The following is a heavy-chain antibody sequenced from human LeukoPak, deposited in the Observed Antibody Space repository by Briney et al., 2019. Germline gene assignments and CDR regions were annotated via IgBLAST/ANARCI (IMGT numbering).Heavy chain of an antibody. V-gene: IGHV4-4*09. CDR3: AGRGHRYSRD. Sequence: SETLSLICNVSGDSVSSGYWSWIRQSPGKGLEWIGFIQDSGITDYNPSPKSRLLMSVDISKNQFSLNLRSVTAADTAVYYCAGRGHRYSRDWGQGILVTISS. D-gene: IGHD2-15*01. CDR1: GDSVSSGY. J-gene: IGHJ1*01. CDR2: IQDSGIT.